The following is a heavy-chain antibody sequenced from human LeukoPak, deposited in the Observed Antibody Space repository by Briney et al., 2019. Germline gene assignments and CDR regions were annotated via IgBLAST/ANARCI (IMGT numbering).Heavy chain of an antibody. J-gene: IGHJ4*02. V-gene: IGHV4-31*11. CDR3: ARGVYREFYFDY. D-gene: IGHD1-26*01. CDR2: NYDSGGT. CDR1: GGSISSGGYY. Sequence: PWETLFLTCAVSGGSISSGGYYWSWIRQHPGQGLEWIGNNYDSGGTYYNPSLRSRATISVDTSKNQFSLMLSSVTAADTAVYYCARGVYREFYFDYWGQGTLVTVSS.